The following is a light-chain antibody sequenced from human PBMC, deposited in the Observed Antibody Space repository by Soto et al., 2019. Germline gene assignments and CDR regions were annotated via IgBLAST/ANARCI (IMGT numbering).Light chain of an antibody. CDR3: AAWDESLAAEV. J-gene: IGLJ1*01. V-gene: IGLV1-44*01. CDR1: SSNIGTNT. CDR2: SNN. Sequence: HSVLTQAPSASGIPGQRVTISCSRRSSNIGTNTVHWYQQLPGTAPKVLIYSNNQRPSGVPDRFSGSKSGTSASLAISGLQSGDEADYYCAAWDESLAAEVFGPGTKVTVL.